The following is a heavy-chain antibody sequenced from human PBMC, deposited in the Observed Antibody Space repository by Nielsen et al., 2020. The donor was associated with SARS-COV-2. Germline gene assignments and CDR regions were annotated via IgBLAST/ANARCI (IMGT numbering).Heavy chain of an antibody. CDR1: GFTFSSYW. J-gene: IGHJ4*02. Sequence: GESLKISCAASGFTFSSYWMHWVRQAPGKGLVWVSRINSDGSSTSYADSVKGRFTISRDNAKNTLYLQMNSLRAEDTAVYYCARDGGWYWLGYWGQGTLVTVSS. CDR3: ARDGGWYWLGY. D-gene: IGHD6-19*01. CDR2: INSDGSST. V-gene: IGHV3-74*01.